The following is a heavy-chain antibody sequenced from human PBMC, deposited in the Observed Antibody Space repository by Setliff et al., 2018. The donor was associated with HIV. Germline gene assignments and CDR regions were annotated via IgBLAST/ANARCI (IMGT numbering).Heavy chain of an antibody. V-gene: IGHV4-59*06. D-gene: IGHD1-26*01. CDR1: GGSISLYF. Sequence: SETLSLTCTVSGGSISLYFWSWIRRPPGKGLEWIGYIYYSGGTYYNPSLKSRVTISVDTSKNQFSLKLSSVTAADTAVYYCAIVPTNPDFYYYYMDVWGKGTTVTV. CDR2: IYYSGGT. J-gene: IGHJ6*03. CDR3: AIVPTNPDFYYYYMDV.